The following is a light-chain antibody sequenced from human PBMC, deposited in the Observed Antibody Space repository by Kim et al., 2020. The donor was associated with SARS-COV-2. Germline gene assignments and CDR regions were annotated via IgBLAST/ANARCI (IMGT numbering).Light chain of an antibody. CDR1: QSVGSN. V-gene: IGKV3-15*01. CDR3: QQYKNWPWT. Sequence: VSPGERATLACRASQSVGSNLAWYQQKPGQTPRLLIYTDSTRATGIPARFSGSGSGTEFTLTISSLQSEDFAVYYCQQYKNWPWTFGQGTKVDIK. J-gene: IGKJ1*01. CDR2: TDS.